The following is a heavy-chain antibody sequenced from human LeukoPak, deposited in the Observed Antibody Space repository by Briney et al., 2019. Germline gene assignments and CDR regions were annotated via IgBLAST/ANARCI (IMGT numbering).Heavy chain of an antibody. J-gene: IGHJ4*02. CDR1: GFTFSGSA. Sequence: GSLRLSCAASGFTFSGSAMHWVRQAFGKGLEWVGRMRSKANSYATEYAASVKGRFTISRDDSKNTAYLQMNSLKTEDTALYYCTLCRDGYHCFDYWGQGTLVTVSS. V-gene: IGHV3-73*01. CDR3: TLCRDGYHCFDY. D-gene: IGHD5-24*01. CDR2: MRSKANSYAT.